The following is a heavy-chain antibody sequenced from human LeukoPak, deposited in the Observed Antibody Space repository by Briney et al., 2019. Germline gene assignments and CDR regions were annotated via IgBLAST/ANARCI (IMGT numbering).Heavy chain of an antibody. J-gene: IGHJ4*02. V-gene: IGHV3-30*18. D-gene: IGHD3-3*01. CDR1: GFTFSSYG. CDR2: ISYDGSNK. CDR3: AKEGPFSAIFGVVIRAFDH. Sequence: GRSLRLSCAASGFTFSSYGMHWVRQAPGKGLEWVAVISYDGSNKYYADSVKGRFTISRDNSKNTLYLQMNSLRAEDTAVYYCAKEGPFSAIFGVVIRAFDHWGQGTLVTVSS.